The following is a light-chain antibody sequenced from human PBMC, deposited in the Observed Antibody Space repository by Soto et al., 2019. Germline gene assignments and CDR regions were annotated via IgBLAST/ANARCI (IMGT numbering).Light chain of an antibody. CDR3: AAWDDTLSGPV. CDR1: SSNIGSNY. CDR2: RND. V-gene: IGLV1-47*01. Sequence: QSVLTQPPSASGTPGQRVTISCSGSSSNIGSNYVFWYQQIPGTAPKLLIYRNDQRPSGVPDRLSGSKSGTSASLAISGLRSEDEADDYCAAWDDTLSGPVFGGGTQLTVL. J-gene: IGLJ7*01.